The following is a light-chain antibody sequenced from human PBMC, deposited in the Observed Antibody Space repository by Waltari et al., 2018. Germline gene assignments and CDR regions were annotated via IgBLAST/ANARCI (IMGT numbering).Light chain of an antibody. V-gene: IGKV3-15*01. CDR1: QSVGGD. Sequence: EVVMTQSPATLSVSPGESVTLSCGASQSVGGDLAWYQQKPGQAPRLLIYGTITRPTGVSARFSGSGSGTEFTLTISRLQSEDFAVYYCQQYNNWPLTFGGGTKVEI. CDR2: GTI. J-gene: IGKJ4*01. CDR3: QQYNNWPLT.